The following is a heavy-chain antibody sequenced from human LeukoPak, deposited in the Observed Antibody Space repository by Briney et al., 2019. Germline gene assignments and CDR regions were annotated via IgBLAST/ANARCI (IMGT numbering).Heavy chain of an antibody. D-gene: IGHD2-15*01. CDR3: ARRLRIGAAEWFDP. J-gene: IGHJ5*02. Sequence: SETLSLTCSVSSGSVRSNYYSWAWIRQAPGKGLEWVGGLDDSGNTYYNPSLKSRLTMSVDTSKNHYSLNLKSVAAADTSVYYCARRLRIGAAEWFDPWGQGIMVTVSS. CDR1: SGSVRSNYYS. CDR2: LDDSGNT. V-gene: IGHV4-39*02.